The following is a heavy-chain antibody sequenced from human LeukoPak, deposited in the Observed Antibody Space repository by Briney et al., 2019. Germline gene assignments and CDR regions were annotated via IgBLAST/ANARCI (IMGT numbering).Heavy chain of an antibody. Sequence: NTSETLSLTCTVSGGSISSGGYYWSWIRQHPGKGLEWIGYIYYSGSTYYNPSLKSRVTISVDTSKNQFSLNLSSVTAADTAVYYCARGRGSSWYYFDSWGQGTLVTVSS. CDR2: IYYSGST. D-gene: IGHD6-13*01. CDR3: ARGRGSSWYYFDS. CDR1: GGSISSGGYY. J-gene: IGHJ4*02. V-gene: IGHV4-31*03.